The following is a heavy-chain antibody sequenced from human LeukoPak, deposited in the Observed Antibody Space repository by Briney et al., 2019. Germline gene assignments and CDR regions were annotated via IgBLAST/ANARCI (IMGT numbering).Heavy chain of an antibody. CDR1: GGSISSGAYY. Sequence: SQTLSLTCTVSGGSISSGAYYWSWIRQHPGKGLEWIGYVYYSGSNYYNPSLKSRVTISVDTSKNQFSLKLSSVTAADTAVYYCARDRLWLYDSSGYPHYYFDYWGQGTLVTVSS. J-gene: IGHJ4*02. V-gene: IGHV4-31*03. D-gene: IGHD3-22*01. CDR3: ARDRLWLYDSSGYPHYYFDY. CDR2: VYYSGSN.